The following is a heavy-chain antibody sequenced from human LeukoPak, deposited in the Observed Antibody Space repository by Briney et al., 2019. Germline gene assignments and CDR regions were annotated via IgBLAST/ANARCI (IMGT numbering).Heavy chain of an antibody. CDR1: GYTLTELS. V-gene: IGHV1-24*01. J-gene: IGHJ4*02. CDR2: FDPEDGET. Sequence: GASVKVSCKVSGYTLTELSMHWVRQAPGEGLEWMGGFDPEDGETIYAQKFQGRVTMTEDTSTDTAYMELSSLRSEDTAVYYCATGLIAALLFDYWGQGTLVTVSS. CDR3: ATGLIAALLFDY. D-gene: IGHD6-6*01.